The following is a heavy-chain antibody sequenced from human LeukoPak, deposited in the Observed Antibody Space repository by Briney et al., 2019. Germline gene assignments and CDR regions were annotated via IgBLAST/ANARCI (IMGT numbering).Heavy chain of an antibody. CDR1: GYTFTGYY. V-gene: IGHV1-2*02. J-gene: IGHJ4*02. D-gene: IGHD3-10*01. Sequence: ALVKVSCKASGYTFTGYYIHWVRQAPGQGLEWMGWINPNNGVTNYAQKFQGRVTMTRDTSISTSYMEMSRLRSDDTAVYYCARVTLAAAPMAPVDYWGQGTLVTVSS. CDR2: INPNNGVT. CDR3: ARVTLAAAPMAPVDY.